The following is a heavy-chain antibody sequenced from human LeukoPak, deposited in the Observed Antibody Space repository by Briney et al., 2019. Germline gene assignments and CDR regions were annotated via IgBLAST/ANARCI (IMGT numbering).Heavy chain of an antibody. CDR2: ISYDGSNK. J-gene: IGHJ6*02. V-gene: IGHV3-30*18. CDR1: GFTVSSNY. D-gene: IGHD2-2*01. Sequence: GGSLRLSCAASGFTVSSNYMSWVRQAPGKGLEWVAVISYDGSNKYYADSVKGRFTISRDNSKNTLYLQMNSLRAEDTAVYYCAKKTFGGGSTSAYGMDVWGQGTTVTVSS. CDR3: AKKTFGGGSTSAYGMDV.